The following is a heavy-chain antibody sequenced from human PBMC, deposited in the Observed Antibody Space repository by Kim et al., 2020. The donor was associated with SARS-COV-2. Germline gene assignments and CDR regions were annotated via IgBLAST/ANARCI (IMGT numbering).Heavy chain of an antibody. J-gene: IGHJ6*02. CDR2: INRSGST. Sequence: SETLSLTCAVYGGSFSGYYWSWIRQPPGKGLEWIGEINRSGSTNYNPSLKSRVTISVDTSKNQFSLKLSSVTAADTAVYYCARRVGYYGMDVWGQGTTVT. V-gene: IGHV4-34*01. CDR3: ARRVGYYGMDV. CDR1: GGSFSGYY. D-gene: IGHD3-10*01.